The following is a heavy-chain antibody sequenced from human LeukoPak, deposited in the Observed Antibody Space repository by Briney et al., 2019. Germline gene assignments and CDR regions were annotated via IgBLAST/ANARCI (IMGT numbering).Heavy chain of an antibody. V-gene: IGHV4-4*07. Sequence: SETLSLTCTVSGGSLSSYYWSWIRQPAGKGLEWVGRIYTSGSTNYNPSLKSRVTMSVDTSKNQFSLKLSSVTAADTAVYYCARDQARNYYYMDVWGKGTTVTVSS. J-gene: IGHJ6*03. CDR1: GGSLSSYY. D-gene: IGHD5-12*01. CDR3: ARDQARNYYYMDV. CDR2: IYTSGST.